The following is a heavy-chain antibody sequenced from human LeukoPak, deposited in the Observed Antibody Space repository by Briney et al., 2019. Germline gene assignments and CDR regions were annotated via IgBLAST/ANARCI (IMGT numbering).Heavy chain of an antibody. V-gene: IGHV1-2*02. J-gene: IGHJ4*02. CDR2: INPNSGGT. CDR3: ARVISSRRETKALYFDY. D-gene: IGHD6-13*01. CDR1: GYTFTGYY. Sequence: ASVKVSCKASGYTFTGYYMHWVRQAPGQRLEWMGWINPNSGGTNYAQKFQGRVTMTRDTSISTAYMELSRLRSDDTAVYYCARVISSRRETKALYFDYWGQGTLVTVSS.